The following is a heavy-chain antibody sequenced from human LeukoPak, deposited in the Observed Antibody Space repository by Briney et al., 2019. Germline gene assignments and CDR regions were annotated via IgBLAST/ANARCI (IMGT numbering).Heavy chain of an antibody. D-gene: IGHD1-20*01. J-gene: IGHJ6*03. V-gene: IGHV1-2*02. CDR2: INPNSGGT. CDR3: ARDLSPLYNWNAYYYYYYYMDV. CDR1: GYTFTGYY. Sequence: ASVKVSCKASGYTFTGYYMHWVRQAPGQGVEWMGWINPNSGGTNYAQKFQGRVTMTRDTSISTAYMELSRLRSDDTAVYYCARDLSPLYNWNAYYYYYYYMDVWGKGTAVTVSS.